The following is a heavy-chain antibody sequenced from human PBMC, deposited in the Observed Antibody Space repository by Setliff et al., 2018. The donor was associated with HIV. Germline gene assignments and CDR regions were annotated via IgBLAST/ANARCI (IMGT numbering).Heavy chain of an antibody. CDR2: IYYSGKN. J-gene: IGHJ5*02. CDR3: ARDLLDGTTVGVVVVTAPSWFDP. D-gene: IGHD2-15*01. Sequence: TSETLSLTCTVSGGSISSGGYYWSWIRQHPGKGLEWIGYIYYSGKNYYNPSLKSRVTISLDRSKNQFSLKLTSVTAADTAVYYCARDLLDGTTVGVVVVTAPSWFDPWGQGTLVTVSS. V-gene: IGHV4-31*03. CDR1: GGSISSGGYY.